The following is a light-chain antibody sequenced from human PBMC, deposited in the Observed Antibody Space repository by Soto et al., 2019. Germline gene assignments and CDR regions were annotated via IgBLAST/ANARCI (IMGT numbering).Light chain of an antibody. V-gene: IGKV3-20*01. CDR2: GAY. CDR1: QSLSRRC. Sequence: IVCKKSQGTLSSSHGEGSTPSCTASQSLSRRCVAWYQHKPGQDTRLLSDGAYRRATCIPERFRGSGSGTDFTLSISRLEPEEVAVYYCPQYGSSPFTFGQGTRVEIK. CDR3: PQYGSSPFT. J-gene: IGKJ5*01.